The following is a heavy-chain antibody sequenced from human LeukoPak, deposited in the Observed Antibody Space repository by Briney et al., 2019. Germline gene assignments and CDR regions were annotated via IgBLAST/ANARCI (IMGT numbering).Heavy chain of an antibody. CDR2: INSDGSST. V-gene: IGHV3-74*01. CDR1: GLIFSSYW. CDR3: ARRVVVPAAPYYFDY. D-gene: IGHD2-2*01. Sequence: PGGSLRLSCAASGLIFSSYWMHWVRQAPGKGLVWVSRINSDGSSTSYADSVKGRFTISRDNAKNTLYLQMNSLRAEDTAVYYCARRVVVPAAPYYFDYWGQGTLVTVSP. J-gene: IGHJ4*02.